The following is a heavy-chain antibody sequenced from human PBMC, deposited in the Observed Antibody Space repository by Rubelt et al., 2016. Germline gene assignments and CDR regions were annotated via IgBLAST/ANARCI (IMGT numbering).Heavy chain of an antibody. J-gene: IGHJ6*02. CDR2: IWYDGSNK. Sequence: VQLVEFGGGLVKPGGSLRLSCASSGFTFSSYSLNWVRQAPGKGLEWVAVIWYDGSNKYYADSVKGRFTISRDNSKNTLYLQMNSLRAEDTAVYYCARANGMDVWGQGTTVTVSS. CDR3: ARANGMDV. V-gene: IGHV3-33*01. CDR1: GFTFSSYS.